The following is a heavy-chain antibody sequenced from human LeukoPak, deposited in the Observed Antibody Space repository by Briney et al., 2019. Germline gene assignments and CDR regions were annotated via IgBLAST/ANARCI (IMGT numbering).Heavy chain of an antibody. Sequence: SETLSLTCTVSGGSISSYYWSWIRQPPGKGLEWIGYNYYSGSTNYNPSLKSRVTISVDTSKKQFPLKLSSVTAADTAVYYCAREDYDSSGYYFDYWGQGTLVTVSS. V-gene: IGHV4-59*01. CDR2: NYYSGST. J-gene: IGHJ4*02. D-gene: IGHD3-22*01. CDR3: AREDYDSSGYYFDY. CDR1: GGSISSYY.